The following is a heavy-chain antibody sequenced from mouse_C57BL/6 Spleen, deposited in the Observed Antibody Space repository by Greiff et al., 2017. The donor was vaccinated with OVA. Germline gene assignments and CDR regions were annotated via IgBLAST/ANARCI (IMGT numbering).Heavy chain of an antibody. V-gene: IGHV1-43*01. D-gene: IGHD2-4*01. J-gene: IGHJ3*01. CDR2: INPSTGGT. CDR1: GYSFTGYY. CDR3: ARGLRREAWFAY. Sequence: VQLKESGPELVKPGASVKISCKASGYSFTGYYMHWVKQSSEKSLEWIGEINPSTGGTSYNQKFKGKATLTVDKSSSTAYMQLKSLTSEDSAVYYCARGLRREAWFAYWGQGTLVTVSA.